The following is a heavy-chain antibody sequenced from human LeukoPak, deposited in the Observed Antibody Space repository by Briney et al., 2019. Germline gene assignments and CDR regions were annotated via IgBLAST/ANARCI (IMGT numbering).Heavy chain of an antibody. CDR2: ILYDGSNQ. V-gene: IGHV3-30-3*01. D-gene: IGHD2-2*01. Sequence: GGSLRLSCAASGFILSAYEMNWVRQAPGKGLEWVAVILYDGSNQYYADSVKGRFTISRDNSKNTLYLQMNSLRPEDTAVYYCAKRPDDYSYGMDVWGQGTTVTVSS. CDR1: GFILSAYE. J-gene: IGHJ6*02. CDR3: AKRPDDYSYGMDV.